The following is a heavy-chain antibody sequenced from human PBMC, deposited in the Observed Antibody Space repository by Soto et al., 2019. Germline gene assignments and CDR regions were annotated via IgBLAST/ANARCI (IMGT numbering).Heavy chain of an antibody. D-gene: IGHD6-6*01. J-gene: IGHJ4*02. V-gene: IGHV3-23*01. CDR2: IGGSDDST. CDR1: GFTFSSYA. CDR3: AKRSSSSTFDY. Sequence: EVQLLESGGGLVQPGESLRLSCAASGFTFSSYAMSWVRQAPGKGLEWVSVIGGSDDSTYYADSVKGRFTISRDNSKNTRHLQMNSLRDEDTAVYYCAKRSSSSTFDYWGQGTLVTVSS.